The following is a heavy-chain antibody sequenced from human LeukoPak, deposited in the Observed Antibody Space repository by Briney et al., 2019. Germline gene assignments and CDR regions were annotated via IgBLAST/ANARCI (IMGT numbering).Heavy chain of an antibody. J-gene: IGHJ4*02. V-gene: IGHV1-2*02. CDR3: ARDGQGTGKTFDY. Sequence: ASVKVSCKASGYSFIGYYMHWVRQAPGQGLEWMGWINPKSGGTNYVQKFQGRVSLTRDTSISTAYMELSRLRSDDTAVYYCARDGQGTGKTFDYWGQGTLVTVSS. CDR2: INPKSGGT. D-gene: IGHD1-1*01. CDR1: GYSFIGYY.